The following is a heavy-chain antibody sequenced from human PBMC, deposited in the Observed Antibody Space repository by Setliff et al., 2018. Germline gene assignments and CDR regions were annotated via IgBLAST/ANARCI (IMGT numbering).Heavy chain of an antibody. CDR3: ARLFPYYYGSS. D-gene: IGHD3-10*01. V-gene: IGHV1-18*01. CDR2: ISVYNGKT. J-gene: IGHJ4*02. Sequence: ASVKVSCKASGYTFTSYGFSWVRQAPGQGLEWMGWISVYNGKTKYAQKFQGRVTMTTDTSTRTAYMEVTSLRSDDTAVYYCARLFPYYYGSSWGQGTLVTVSS. CDR1: GYTFTSYG.